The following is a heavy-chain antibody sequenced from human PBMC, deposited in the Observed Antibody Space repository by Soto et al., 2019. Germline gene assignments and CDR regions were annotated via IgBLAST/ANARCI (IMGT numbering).Heavy chain of an antibody. CDR1: GYTFTSYD. Sequence: ASVKVSCKASGYTFTSYDMHWVRQAPGQRLEWMGRINVINGNAYYAQRFQGRATFTTDTSASTGYMELSSLISGDTAVYYCVVSAGYCAFHSWGQGTVVTVSS. V-gene: IGHV1-3*01. D-gene: IGHD5-12*01. CDR3: VVSAGYCAFHS. J-gene: IGHJ4*02. CDR2: INVINGNA.